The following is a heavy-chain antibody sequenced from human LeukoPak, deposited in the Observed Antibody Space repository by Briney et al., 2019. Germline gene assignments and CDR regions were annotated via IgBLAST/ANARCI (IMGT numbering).Heavy chain of an antibody. J-gene: IGHJ4*02. D-gene: IGHD6-13*01. Sequence: GGSLRLSCAVSGSTFSSYGMHWVRQAPGKGLEWVAVIWYDGSNKYYADSVKGRFTISRDNSKNTLYLQMNSLRAEDTAVYYCARDPLSYSATLATAAGGFDYWGQGTLVTVSS. CDR3: ARDPLSYSATLATAAGGFDY. CDR1: GSTFSSYG. V-gene: IGHV3-33*08. CDR2: IWYDGSNK.